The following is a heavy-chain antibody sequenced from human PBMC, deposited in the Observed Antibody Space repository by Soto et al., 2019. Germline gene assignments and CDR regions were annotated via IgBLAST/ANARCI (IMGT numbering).Heavy chain of an antibody. CDR1: GGTFNKYA. V-gene: IGHV1-69*13. J-gene: IGHJ6*02. Sequence: SVKVSCKASGGTFNKYAIDWVRQAPGQGLEWMGGITPLFGTPNYAQRFQGRVTISADEVTSTAYMELRSLRSDDTGVYYCARQFDYDTSGYYYAYWGQGTTVTV. D-gene: IGHD3-22*01. CDR3: ARQFDYDTSGYYYAY. CDR2: ITPLFGTP.